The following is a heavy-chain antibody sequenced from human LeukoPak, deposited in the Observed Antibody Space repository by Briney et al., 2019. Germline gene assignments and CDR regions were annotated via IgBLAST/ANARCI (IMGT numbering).Heavy chain of an antibody. CDR3: ARDLSITGTAFDY. V-gene: IGHV3-66*02. CDR2: IYSGGST. CDR1: GFTVSSNY. D-gene: IGHD1-7*01. J-gene: IGHJ4*02. Sequence: AGGSLRLSCAACGFTVSSNYMSWVRQAPGKGLEWVSVIYSGGSTYYADSVKGRFTISRDNSKNTLYLQLNSLRAEDTAVYYCARDLSITGTAFDYWGQGTLVTVSS.